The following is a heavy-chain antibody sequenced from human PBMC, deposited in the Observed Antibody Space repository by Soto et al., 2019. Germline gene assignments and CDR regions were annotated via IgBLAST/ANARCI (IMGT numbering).Heavy chain of an antibody. J-gene: IGHJ4*02. CDR3: ARPYYYDSSGYYF. CDR2: IKQDGSKK. D-gene: IGHD3-22*01. V-gene: IGHV3-7*05. CDR1: GFTFSSYW. Sequence: PGGSLRLSCAASGFTFSSYWMSWVRQAPGKGLEWVANIKQDGSKKYYVDSVKGRFTISRDNAKNSLYLQMNSLRAEDTAVYYCARPYYYDSSGYYFWGQGTLVTVSS.